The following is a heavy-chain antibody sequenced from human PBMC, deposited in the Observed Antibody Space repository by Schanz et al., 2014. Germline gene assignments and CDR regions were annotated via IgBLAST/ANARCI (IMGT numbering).Heavy chain of an antibody. CDR1: RFTFSNYA. Sequence: EAQLVESGGGLVQPGGSLRLSCAASRFTFSNYAMSWVRQAPGKGLEWVSAISGSGGSTYYADSVKGRFFISRDSSKNTLFLQMNSLRADDTAIYFCARDEGRDGYNLAFDVWGQGTLVTVSS. V-gene: IGHV3-23*04. D-gene: IGHD2-21*01. CDR2: ISGSGGST. CDR3: ARDEGRDGYNLAFDV. J-gene: IGHJ3*01.